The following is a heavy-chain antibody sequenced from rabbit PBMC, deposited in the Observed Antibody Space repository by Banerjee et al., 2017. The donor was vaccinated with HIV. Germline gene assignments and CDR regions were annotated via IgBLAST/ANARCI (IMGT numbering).Heavy chain of an antibody. D-gene: IGHD1-1*01. Sequence: QEYLEESGGDLVKPEGSLTLTCTASGFSFTNRYVMCWVRQAPGKGLEWIACINTSSGNTVYATWAKGRFTISKTSWTTVTLQMTSLTAADTATYFCTIFGDASSGFNLWGQGTLVTVS. CDR1: GFSFTNRYV. V-gene: IGHV1S45*01. J-gene: IGHJ4*01. CDR3: TIFGDASSGFNL. CDR2: INTSSGNT.